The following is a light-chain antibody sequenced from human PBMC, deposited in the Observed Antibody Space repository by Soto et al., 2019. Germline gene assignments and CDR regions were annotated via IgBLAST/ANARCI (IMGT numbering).Light chain of an antibody. CDR1: SSDIGGYNA. V-gene: IGLV2-14*01. CDR2: EVT. CDR3: NSFRVSHLYV. J-gene: IGLJ1*01. Sequence: QSVLTQPASVSGSPGQTITIFCTGTSSDIGGYNAVSWYQHHPGKAPKLIIYEVTHRPSGVSDRFSASKSGNTASLTISGLQAEDEADYYCNSFRVSHLYVFGTGTKVTVL.